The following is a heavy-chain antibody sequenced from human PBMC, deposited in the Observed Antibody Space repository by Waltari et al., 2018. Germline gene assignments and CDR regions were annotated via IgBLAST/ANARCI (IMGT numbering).Heavy chain of an antibody. J-gene: IGHJ5*02. D-gene: IGHD2-2*01. Sequence: QVELVQSGPELKKPGASVKVSCRASGYSFTSSAIHWVRQAPGRGFELMGWINTNSGNPTYVQGFTGRFVFSLDTSVSTAFLQINSLEAEDTAVYYCAREVVPAATIVVNWFDPWGQGTLVTVSS. CDR1: GYSFTSSA. V-gene: IGHV7-4-1*02. CDR3: AREVVPAATIVVNWFDP. CDR2: INTNSGNP.